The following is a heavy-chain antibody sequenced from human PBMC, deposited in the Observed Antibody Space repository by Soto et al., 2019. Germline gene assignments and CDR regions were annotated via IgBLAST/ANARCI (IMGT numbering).Heavy chain of an antibody. V-gene: IGHV3-15*01. CDR1: GFTFSNAW. Sequence: GGSLRLSCAASGFTFSNAWMSWVRQAPGKGLEWVGHIKSKTDGGTTDYAAPVKGRFTISRDDSKNTLYLQMNSQKTEDTAVYYCTTDLTVAPENYYYYYYMDAWGKGTTVTVSS. D-gene: IGHD5-12*01. J-gene: IGHJ6*03. CDR3: TTDLTVAPENYYYYYYMDA. CDR2: IKSKTDGGTT.